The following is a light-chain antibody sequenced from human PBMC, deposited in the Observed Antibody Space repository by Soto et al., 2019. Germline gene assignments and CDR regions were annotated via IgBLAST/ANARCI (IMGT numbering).Light chain of an antibody. CDR1: QSVSNSY. CDR2: AAS. V-gene: IGKV3-20*01. CDR3: QQYGSSPRT. J-gene: IGKJ1*01. Sequence: EIVLTQPPGTLSLSPGERATLSCRASQSVSNSYLAWYQQTPGQAPRLLIYAASSRATGIPDRFSGSGSGTDFTLTISRLEPEDFAVYYCQQYGSSPRTFGQGTKVDIK.